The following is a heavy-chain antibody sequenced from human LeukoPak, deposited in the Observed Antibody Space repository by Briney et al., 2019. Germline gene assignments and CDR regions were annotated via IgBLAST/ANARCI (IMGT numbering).Heavy chain of an antibody. Sequence: GGSLRLSCAASGFTFSNYGMHWVRQAPGKGLEWVVFIRYDGNNKYYADSVKSRFTIPRDNSKNTLYLQMNSLRGEDTAVYYCAKGSSDWGSNWGQGTLVTVSS. J-gene: IGHJ4*02. CDR3: AKGSSDWGSN. CDR1: GFTFSNYG. V-gene: IGHV3-30*02. D-gene: IGHD7-27*01. CDR2: IRYDGNNK.